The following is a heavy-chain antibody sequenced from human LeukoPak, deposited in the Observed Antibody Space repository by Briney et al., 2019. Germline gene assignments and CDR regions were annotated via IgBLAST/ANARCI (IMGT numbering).Heavy chain of an antibody. J-gene: IGHJ2*01. D-gene: IGHD3-9*01. CDR2: IYYTGAT. CDR3: ARALGYDVLTGYNRGWFFDL. CDR1: GGSISSGGYY. V-gene: IGHV4-31*03. Sequence: SETLSLTCTVSGGSISSGGYYWSWIRQHPGKGLEWIGYIYYTGATYYNPSVKSRLTLSVGTSENQFSLRLSSVTAADTAVYYCARALGYDVLTGYNRGWFFDLWGRGTLVTVSS.